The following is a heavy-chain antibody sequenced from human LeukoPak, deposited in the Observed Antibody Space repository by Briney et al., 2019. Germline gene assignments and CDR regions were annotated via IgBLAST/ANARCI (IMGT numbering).Heavy chain of an antibody. J-gene: IGHJ5*02. Sequence: PSQTLSLTCTVSGGSISSGDYYWSWIRQPPGKGLEWIGYIYYSGSTYYNPSLKSRVTISVDTSKNQFSLKLSSVTAADTAVYYCARSIAAAGTLPWFDPWGQGTLVTVSS. D-gene: IGHD6-13*01. CDR1: GGSISSGDYY. V-gene: IGHV4-30-4*01. CDR2: IYYSGST. CDR3: ARSIAAAGTLPWFDP.